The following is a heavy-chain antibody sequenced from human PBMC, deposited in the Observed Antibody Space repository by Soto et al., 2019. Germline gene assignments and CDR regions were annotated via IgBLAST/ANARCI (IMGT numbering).Heavy chain of an antibody. Sequence: PSETLSLTCTVSGGSISSSSYYWGWIRQPPGKGLEWIGSIYYSGSTYYNPSLKSRVTISVDTSKNQFSLKLSSVTAADTAVYYCARPITYYDFWSGYPLDPWGQGTLVTVSS. CDR2: IYYSGST. D-gene: IGHD3-3*01. CDR1: GGSISSSSYY. CDR3: ARPITYYDFWSGYPLDP. V-gene: IGHV4-39*01. J-gene: IGHJ5*02.